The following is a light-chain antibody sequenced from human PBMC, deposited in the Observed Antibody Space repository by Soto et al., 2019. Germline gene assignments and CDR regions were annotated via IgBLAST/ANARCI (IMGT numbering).Light chain of an antibody. J-gene: IGLJ1*01. Sequence: QSVLTQPASVSGSPGQSITISCTGSSSDVGAYNYVSWYRHLPGKAPELMIYDVSHRPSGVSDRFSGSKSGNTASLTISGIQDEDEDDYYCSSWTNSGNYVFGTGTKVKVL. CDR3: SSWTNSGNYV. CDR2: DVS. CDR1: SSDVGAYNY. V-gene: IGLV2-14*03.